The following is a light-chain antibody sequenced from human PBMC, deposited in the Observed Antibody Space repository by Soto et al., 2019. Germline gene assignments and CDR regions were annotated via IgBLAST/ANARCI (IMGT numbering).Light chain of an antibody. CDR3: QSYDSGFSGPWV. CDR1: NSNLGAGYA. CDR2: SNT. J-gene: IGLJ3*02. V-gene: IGLV1-40*01. Sequence: QSVLTQPPSVSGAPGQRVTISCTGNNSNLGAGYAVHWYQHIPGSAPRLIIYSNTNRPSGVPDRFSGSKSGTSASLAISGLQAEDEGDYQCQSYDSGFSGPWVFGGGTKLTVL.